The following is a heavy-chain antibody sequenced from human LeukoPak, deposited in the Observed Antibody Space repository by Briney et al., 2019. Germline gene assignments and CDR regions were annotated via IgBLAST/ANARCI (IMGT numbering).Heavy chain of an antibody. CDR3: ARSGRIFLYGMDV. J-gene: IGHJ6*02. D-gene: IGHD2-15*01. CDR2: IYYSGST. Sequence: SETLSLTCTVSGGSISSYYWSWIRQPPGKGLEWIGYIYYSGSTNYNPSLKSQVTISVDTSKNQFSLKLSSVTAADTAVYYCARSGRIFLYGMDVWGQGTTVTVSS. V-gene: IGHV4-59*01. CDR1: GGSISSYY.